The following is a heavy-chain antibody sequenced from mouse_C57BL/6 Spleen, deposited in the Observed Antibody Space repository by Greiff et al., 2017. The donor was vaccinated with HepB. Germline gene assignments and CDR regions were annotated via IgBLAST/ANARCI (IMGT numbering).Heavy chain of an antibody. D-gene: IGHD1-3*01. Sequence: QVQLQQSGPELVKPGASVKISCKASGYPFSSSWMNWVKQRPGRGLEWIGRIYPGDGDTNYNGKFKGKATLTADKSSSTAYMQLSSLTSEDSAVDFCARRGELYWYFDVWGTGTTVTVSS. J-gene: IGHJ1*03. CDR1: GYPFSSSW. CDR3: ARRGELYWYFDV. V-gene: IGHV1-82*01. CDR2: IYPGDGDT.